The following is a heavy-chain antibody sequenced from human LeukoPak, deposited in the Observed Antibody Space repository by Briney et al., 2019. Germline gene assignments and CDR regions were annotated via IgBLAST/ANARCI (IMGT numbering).Heavy chain of an antibody. CDR1: GFTFSSYA. D-gene: IGHD3-22*01. CDR2: ISGSGGST. CDR3: AKDHYDSSGYYFGYQFDY. Sequence: GGSLRLSCAASGFTFSSYAMSWVRQAPGKGLEWVSAISGSGGSTYYADSVKGRFTISRDNSKNTLYLQMNSLRAEDTAVYYCAKDHYDSSGYYFGYQFDYWGQGTLVTVSS. V-gene: IGHV3-23*01. J-gene: IGHJ4*02.